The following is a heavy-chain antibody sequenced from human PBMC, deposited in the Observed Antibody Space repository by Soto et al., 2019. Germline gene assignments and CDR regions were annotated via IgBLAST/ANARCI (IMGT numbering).Heavy chain of an antibody. CDR2: ISGSGDKT. D-gene: IGHD3-22*01. J-gene: IGHJ4*02. CDR3: AKVFYYYDSSGYYYFDY. CDR1: GFTFSSYA. Sequence: DVQLLESGGGLVQPGGSLRLSCAASGFTFSSYAMSWVRQAPGKGLEWVSAISGSGDKTYFADSVKGRFTISRDNSMNTVYLQMNKMRAEDKAVYYCAKVFYYYDSSGYYYFDYWGLGTLVTVSS. V-gene: IGHV3-23*01.